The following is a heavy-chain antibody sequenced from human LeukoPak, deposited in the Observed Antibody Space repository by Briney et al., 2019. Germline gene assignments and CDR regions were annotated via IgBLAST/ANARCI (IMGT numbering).Heavy chain of an antibody. D-gene: IGHD4-17*01. CDR1: GGTFSSYA. V-gene: IGHV1-69*13. CDR3: ARVMTVTTIWEKFDP. Sequence: ASVKVSCKASGGTFSSYAISWVRQAPGQGLEWMGGIIPIFGTANYAQKFQGRVTISADESTSTAFMELSSLRSEDTAVYYCARVMTVTTIWEKFDPWGQGTLVTVSS. CDR2: IIPIFGTA. J-gene: IGHJ5*02.